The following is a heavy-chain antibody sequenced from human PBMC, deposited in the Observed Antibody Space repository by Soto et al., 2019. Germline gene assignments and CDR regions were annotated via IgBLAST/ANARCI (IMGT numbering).Heavy chain of an antibody. V-gene: IGHV3-48*01. Sequence: PGGSLRLSCAASGFTFSSYSMNWVRQAPGKGLEWVSYISSSSSTIYYADSVKGRFTISRDNAKNSLYLQMNSLRAEDTAVYYCARPGILGDYGDYGSFDYWGQGTLVTVSS. D-gene: IGHD4-17*01. CDR3: ARPGILGDYGDYGSFDY. J-gene: IGHJ4*02. CDR2: ISSSSSTI. CDR1: GFTFSSYS.